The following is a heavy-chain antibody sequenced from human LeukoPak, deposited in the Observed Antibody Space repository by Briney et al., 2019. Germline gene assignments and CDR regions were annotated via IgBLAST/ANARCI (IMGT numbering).Heavy chain of an antibody. J-gene: IGHJ5*02. CDR1: GYTFTGYY. D-gene: IGHD3-10*01. CDR3: ARDFAPYYGSGINWFDP. Sequence: ASVKVSCKASGYTFTGYYMHWVRQAPGQGLEWMGWINPNSGGTNYAQKFQGRVTMTRDTSISTAYMELSRLRSDDTAVYYCARDFAPYYGSGINWFDPWGQGTLVTASS. CDR2: INPNSGGT. V-gene: IGHV1-2*02.